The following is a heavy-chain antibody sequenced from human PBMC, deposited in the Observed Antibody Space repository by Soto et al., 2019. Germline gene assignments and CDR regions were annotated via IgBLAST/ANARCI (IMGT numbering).Heavy chain of an antibody. Sequence: QVQLVQSGAEVKKPGSSVKVSCTASGGTFSSYAISWVRQAPGQGLEWMGGIIPIFGTANYAQKFQGRVTITADESTSTAYMELSSLRSEDTAVYYCARSRYCSSTSCYTYFDYGMDVWGQGTTVTVSS. CDR3: ARSRYCSSTSCYTYFDYGMDV. V-gene: IGHV1-69*01. J-gene: IGHJ6*02. CDR1: GGTFSSYA. CDR2: IIPIFGTA. D-gene: IGHD2-2*02.